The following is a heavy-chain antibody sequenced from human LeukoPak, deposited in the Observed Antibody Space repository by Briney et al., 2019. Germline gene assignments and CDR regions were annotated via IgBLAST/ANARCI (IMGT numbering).Heavy chain of an antibody. CDR1: GYTFTSYY. CDR2: INPGDGST. CDR3: AISHCGDYYYFYS. V-gene: IGHV1-46*01. D-gene: IGHD2-21*01. Sequence: ASVKVSCKASGYTFTSYYMHWVRQAPGQGLEWMGIINPGDGSTGYAQKFQGRVTMTRDTSTSTVYMDLSSLRSEDTAFYYCAISHCGDYYYFYSWGQGTLVTVSS. J-gene: IGHJ4*02.